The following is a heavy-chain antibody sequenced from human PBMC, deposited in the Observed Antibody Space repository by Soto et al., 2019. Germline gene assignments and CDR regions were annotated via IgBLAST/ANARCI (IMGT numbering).Heavy chain of an antibody. V-gene: IGHV1-18*01. D-gene: IGHD1-1*01. CDR3: TKGSGTTSEGSLFDY. J-gene: IGHJ4*02. CDR1: GYTFTSYG. CDR2: ISGYNGDT. Sequence: ASVKVSCKASGYTFTSYGINWVRRAPGQGLEWMGWISGYNGDTNYAQKVQGRVTMTTDTSTSTAYMELRNLRSDDTAVYYCTKGSGTTSEGSLFDYWGQGTLVTVSS.